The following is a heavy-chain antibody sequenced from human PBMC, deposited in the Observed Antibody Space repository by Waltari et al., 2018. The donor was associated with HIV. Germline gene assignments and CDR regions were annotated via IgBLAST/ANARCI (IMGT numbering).Heavy chain of an antibody. CDR1: GGSSSNYY. CDR2: INHSGRT. V-gene: IGHV4-34*01. CDR3: ARGQYGPGSREDY. J-gene: IGHJ4*02. Sequence: QVQLHQWGTGLLTPSETLSLTCAVQGGSSSNYYWSWIRQPPGKGLEWIAEINHSGRTNYNPSLKSRLTISVDTSKTQFPVKLTSVTAADTAVYFCARGQYGPGSREDYCGQGTLVTVAS. D-gene: IGHD3-10*01.